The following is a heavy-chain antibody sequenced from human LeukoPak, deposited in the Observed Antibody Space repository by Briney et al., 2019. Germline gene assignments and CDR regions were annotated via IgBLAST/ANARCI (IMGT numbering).Heavy chain of an antibody. CDR1: GGSISSYY. CDR3: ARDRRRELLHAFDI. Sequence: PSETLSPTCTVSGGSISSYYWSWIRQPPGKGLEWVAYIDYSGSTNYNPSLKSRLTISMDASKNQFSLKLSSVTAADTAVYYCARDRRRELLHAFDIWGQGTMVTVSS. CDR2: IDYSGST. J-gene: IGHJ3*02. D-gene: IGHD1-26*01. V-gene: IGHV4-59*01.